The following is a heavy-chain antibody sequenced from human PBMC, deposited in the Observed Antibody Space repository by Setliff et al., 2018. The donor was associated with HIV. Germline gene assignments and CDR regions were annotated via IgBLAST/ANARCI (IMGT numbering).Heavy chain of an antibody. CDR3: ARTLPQYTNLFDY. J-gene: IGHJ4*02. CDR1: GYTFTNYY. D-gene: IGHD5-18*01. CDR2: INPNSGGT. Sequence: ASVKVSCKASGYTFTNYYMHWVRQAPGQGLEWMGWINPNSGGTNYAQKFQGRVTMTRDTSISTAYMELSRLRSDDTAVYYCARTLPQYTNLFDYWGQGTPVTVSS. V-gene: IGHV1-2*02.